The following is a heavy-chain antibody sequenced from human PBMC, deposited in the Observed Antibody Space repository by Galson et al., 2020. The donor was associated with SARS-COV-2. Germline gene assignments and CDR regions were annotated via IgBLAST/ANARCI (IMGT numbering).Heavy chain of an antibody. CDR3: ARGYDILTGYLYFDY. Sequence: TVGSLRLSCAASGFTFSSYAMHWVRQAPGKGLEWVAVISYDGSNKYYADSVKGRFTISRDNSKNTLYLQMNSLRAEDTAVYYCARGYDILTGYLYFDYWGQGTLVTVSS. CDR2: ISYDGSNK. CDR1: GFTFSSYA. V-gene: IGHV3-30-3*01. D-gene: IGHD3-9*01. J-gene: IGHJ4*02.